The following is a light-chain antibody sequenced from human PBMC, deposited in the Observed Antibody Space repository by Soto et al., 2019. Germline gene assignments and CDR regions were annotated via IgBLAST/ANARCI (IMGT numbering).Light chain of an antibody. CDR2: LGS. Sequence: DIVMTQSPLSLPVTPGEPASISCRSSQSLLHGNGHNYLDWYLQKPGQSPQLLIYLGSNRASGVPDRFSGSGSGTYFTLKISRVEAEDVGLYYCMQALQTPYTFGPVTKVDIK. J-gene: IGKJ3*01. V-gene: IGKV2-28*01. CDR1: QSLLHGNGHNY. CDR3: MQALQTPYT.